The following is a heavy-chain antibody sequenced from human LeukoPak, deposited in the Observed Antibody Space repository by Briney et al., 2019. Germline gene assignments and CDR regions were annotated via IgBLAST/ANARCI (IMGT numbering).Heavy chain of an antibody. CDR1: GYSFTSYW. CDR2: IDPSDSYT. Sequence: KAGESLKISCKGSGYSFTSYWISWVRQMPGKGLEWMGRIDPSDSYTNYSPSFQGHVTISADKSISTAYLQWSSLKASDTAMYYCARPAYCSGGSCYSTEDYWGQGTRVTVSS. V-gene: IGHV5-10-1*01. D-gene: IGHD2-15*01. J-gene: IGHJ4*02. CDR3: ARPAYCSGGSCYSTEDY.